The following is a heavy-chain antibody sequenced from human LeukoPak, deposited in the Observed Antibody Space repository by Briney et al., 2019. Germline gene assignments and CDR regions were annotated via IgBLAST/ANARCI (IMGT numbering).Heavy chain of an antibody. Sequence: GGSLRLSCAASGFTFSSYAMSWVRQAPGKGLEWVSAISGSGGSTYYADSVKGRFTISRDNSKNTLYLQMNSLRAEDTAVYYCAKGDYYGSGSYRDGFDIWGQGTRATVSS. V-gene: IGHV3-23*01. J-gene: IGHJ3*02. CDR1: GFTFSSYA. D-gene: IGHD3-10*01. CDR2: ISGSGGST. CDR3: AKGDYYGSGSYRDGFDI.